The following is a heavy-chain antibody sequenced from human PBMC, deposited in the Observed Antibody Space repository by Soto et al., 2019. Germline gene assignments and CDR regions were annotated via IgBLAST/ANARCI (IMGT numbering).Heavy chain of an antibody. J-gene: IGHJ3*02. CDR1: GFTFSSYG. CDR3: AKVAGAFDI. D-gene: IGHD6-19*01. CDR2: ISYDGSNK. Sequence: PGGSLRLSCAASGFTFSSYGMHWVRQAPGKGLEWVAVISYDGSNKYYADSVKGRFTISRDNSKNTLYLQMNSLRAEDTAVYYCAKVAGAFDIWGQGTMVTVSS. V-gene: IGHV3-30*18.